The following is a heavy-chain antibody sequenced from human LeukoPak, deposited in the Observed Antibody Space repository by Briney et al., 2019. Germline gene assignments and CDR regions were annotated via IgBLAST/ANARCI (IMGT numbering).Heavy chain of an antibody. V-gene: IGHV3-30-3*01. CDR2: ISYDGSNK. Sequence: GRSLRLSCAASGFTFSSYAMHWVRQAPGKGLEWVAVISYDGSNKYYADSVKGRFTISRDNSKNTLYLQMNSLRAEDTAVYYCARDRSSSWLWTYYYYGMDVWGQGTTATVSS. CDR1: GFTFSSYA. J-gene: IGHJ6*02. CDR3: ARDRSSSWLWTYYYYGMDV. D-gene: IGHD6-13*01.